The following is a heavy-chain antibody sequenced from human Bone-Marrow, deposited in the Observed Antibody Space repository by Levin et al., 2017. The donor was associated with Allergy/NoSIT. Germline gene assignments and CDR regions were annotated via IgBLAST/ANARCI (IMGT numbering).Heavy chain of an antibody. Sequence: SETLSLTCTVSGGSISSYYWSWIRQPPGKGLEWIGYIYYSGSTNYNPSLKSRVTISVDTSKNQFSLKLSSVTAADTAVYYCARDSKGRDYYDSSGYPKLIYFQHWGQGTLVTVSS. J-gene: IGHJ1*01. CDR1: GGSISSYY. CDR3: ARDSKGRDYYDSSGYPKLIYFQH. V-gene: IGHV4-59*01. D-gene: IGHD3-22*01. CDR2: IYYSGST.